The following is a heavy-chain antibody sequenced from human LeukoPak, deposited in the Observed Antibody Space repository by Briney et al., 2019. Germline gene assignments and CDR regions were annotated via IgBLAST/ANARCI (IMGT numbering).Heavy chain of an antibody. Sequence: SETLSLTCTVSGGSISSYYWSWIRQPPGKGLEWIGYIYYSGSTNYNPSLRSRVIISVDTSKNQFSLKLSSVTAADTAVYYCARVLWNSDGVTVDYWGQGTLVTVSS. CDR3: ARVLWNSDGVTVDY. V-gene: IGHV4-59*12. CDR2: IYYSGST. D-gene: IGHD2/OR15-2a*01. CDR1: GGSISSYY. J-gene: IGHJ4*02.